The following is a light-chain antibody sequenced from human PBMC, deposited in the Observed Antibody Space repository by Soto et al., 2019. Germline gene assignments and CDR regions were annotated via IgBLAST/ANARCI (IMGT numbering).Light chain of an antibody. J-gene: IGLJ7*01. CDR2: EVT. V-gene: IGLV2-14*01. CDR1: NSDIGTYNY. CDR3: SSYSSTTTYIL. Sequence: QSALTQPASESGSPGQSITISCTGSNSDIGTYNYVSWYQQHPGKAPKLIIYEVTNRPSEVSDRFSGSKSGNTASLTISGLQSEDEAFYHCSSYSSTTTYILFGGGTQLTVL.